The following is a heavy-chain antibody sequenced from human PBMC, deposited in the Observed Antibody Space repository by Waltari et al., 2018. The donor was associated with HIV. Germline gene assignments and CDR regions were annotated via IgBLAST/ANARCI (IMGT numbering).Heavy chain of an antibody. CDR2: IYTAGRT. V-gene: IGHV3-53*01. Sequence: EVQLVESGGGLIQTGGSLRLSCAASGFTVSSNYMCWVRQAPGKGLECVSVIYTAGRTSYADSVKGRFTISRDTSNNTLHLQMNSLRAEDTAIYYCAKSYGDYFDYWGQGTLVTVSS. CDR1: GFTVSSNY. J-gene: IGHJ4*02. CDR3: AKSYGDYFDY. D-gene: IGHD4-17*01.